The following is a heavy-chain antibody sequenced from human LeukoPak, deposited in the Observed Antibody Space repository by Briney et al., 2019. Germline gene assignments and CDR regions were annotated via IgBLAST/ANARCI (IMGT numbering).Heavy chain of an antibody. V-gene: IGHV4-31*03. J-gene: IGHJ4*02. CDR1: GGSIGSGRYF. CDR2: IYHSGNT. D-gene: IGHD7-27*01. Sequence: SQTLSLTCSVSGGSIGSGRYFWSWIRQHPGKGPEWIGYIYHSGNTYYSPSLKSRVTISMDTSENQFSLNLSSVTAADTAVYYCASSNWGYYFDYWGQGTLVTVSS. CDR3: ASSNWGYYFDY.